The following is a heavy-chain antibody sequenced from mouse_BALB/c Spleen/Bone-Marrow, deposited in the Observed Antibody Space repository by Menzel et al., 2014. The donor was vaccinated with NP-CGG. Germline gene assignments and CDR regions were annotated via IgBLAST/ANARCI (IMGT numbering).Heavy chain of an antibody. CDR2: ILPGSGST. Sequence: VQLQESGAELMEPGASVKISCKATGYTFSSYWIEWVKQRPGHGLEWIGEILPGSGSTNYNEKFKGKATFTADTSSNTAYLHLSSLTSEDTAVYYCASYRYGWYFDGWGAGTTVTVPS. J-gene: IGHJ1*01. CDR3: ASYRYGWYFDG. V-gene: IGHV1-9*01. CDR1: GYTFSSYW. D-gene: IGHD2-14*01.